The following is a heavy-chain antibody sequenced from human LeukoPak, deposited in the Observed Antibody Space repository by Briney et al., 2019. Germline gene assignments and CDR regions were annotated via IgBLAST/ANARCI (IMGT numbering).Heavy chain of an antibody. CDR3: ARDWKTNSFDY. CDR1: GFTFTTYG. CDR2: IYYDGSNI. D-gene: IGHD1-1*01. V-gene: IGHV3-33*01. Sequence: GRSLTLSCAASGFTFTTYGMHWVRQAPGKGLEWVAFIYYDGSNIYYADYVKGRFTISRDISKNTLYLQMDSLRAEDTAIYYRARDWKTNSFDYWGQGTLVTVSS. J-gene: IGHJ4*02.